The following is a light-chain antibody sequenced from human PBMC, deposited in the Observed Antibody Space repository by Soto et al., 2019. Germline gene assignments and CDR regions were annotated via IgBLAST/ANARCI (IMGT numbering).Light chain of an antibody. J-gene: IGLJ2*01. CDR3: QTQRA. CDR2: VNSDGSH. CDR1: RGHTNYA. Sequence: QSVLTQSPSASASLGASVKLTCTLSRGHTNYAIAWHQHQPGKGPRYLMKVNSDGSHTKGDGIPDRFSGSSSGAERYLTISSLQSEDEADYYCQTQRAFGGGTKVTVL. V-gene: IGLV4-69*01.